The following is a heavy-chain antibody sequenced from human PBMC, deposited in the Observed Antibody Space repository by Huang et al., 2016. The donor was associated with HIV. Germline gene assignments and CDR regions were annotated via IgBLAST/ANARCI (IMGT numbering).Heavy chain of an antibody. CDR3: ARGVPALGIRGRYYFDS. CDR2: ISDYSGKR. V-gene: IGHV1-18*04. CDR1: GYNFVSYT. Sequence: QVHLVQSGAEVKKPGASVRVSCKTSGYNFVSYTIAWVRQAPGQGLEWIGWISDYSGKRNYAQNVQVRVSMTTDRSTSTAYMELRSLRPDDTAVYYCARGVPALGIRGRYYFDSWGQGTLVTVSS. D-gene: IGHD7-27*01. J-gene: IGHJ4*02.